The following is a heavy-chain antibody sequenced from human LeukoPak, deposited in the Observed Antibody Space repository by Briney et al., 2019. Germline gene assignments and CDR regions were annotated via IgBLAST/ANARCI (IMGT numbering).Heavy chain of an antibody. D-gene: IGHD3-16*01. V-gene: IGHV3-23*01. CDR3: AKQDYVWGSYSRKHQNWFDP. Sequence: PGGSLRLSCAASGFTFSSYGMSWVRQAPGKGLEWVSAISGSGGSTYYADSVKGRFTISRDNSKNTLYLQMNSLRAEDTAVCYCAKQDYVWGSYSRKHQNWFDPWGQGTLVTVSS. J-gene: IGHJ5*02. CDR2: ISGSGGST. CDR1: GFTFSSYG.